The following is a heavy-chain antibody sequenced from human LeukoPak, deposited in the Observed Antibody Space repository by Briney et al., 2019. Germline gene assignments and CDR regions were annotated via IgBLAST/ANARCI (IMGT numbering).Heavy chain of an antibody. Sequence: GASVKVSCKASGYTFTSYGISWVRQAPGQGLEWMGWISAYNGNTNYAQKLQGRVTMTTDTSTSTAYMELRSLRPDDTAVYYCARDYYDSSGYFTQPNDYWGQGTLVTVSS. V-gene: IGHV1-18*01. J-gene: IGHJ4*02. D-gene: IGHD3-22*01. CDR2: ISAYNGNT. CDR3: ARDYYDSSGYFTQPNDY. CDR1: GYTFTSYG.